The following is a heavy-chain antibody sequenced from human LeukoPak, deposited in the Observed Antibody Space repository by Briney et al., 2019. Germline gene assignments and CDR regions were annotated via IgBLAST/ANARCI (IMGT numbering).Heavy chain of an antibody. CDR3: ARDDPDSSGWYKEGAFDI. CDR2: IYRGGSK. D-gene: IGHD6-19*01. J-gene: IGHJ3*02. Sequence: QPGGSLSLSCAASGFTLCSNYMSGPRHARGEAVEGVADIYRGGSKYYADSVKGRFTICRDNSKNTLYLQMNSLRAEDTAVYYCARDDPDSSGWYKEGAFDIWGQGTMVTVSS. CDR1: GFTLCSNY. V-gene: IGHV3-66*01.